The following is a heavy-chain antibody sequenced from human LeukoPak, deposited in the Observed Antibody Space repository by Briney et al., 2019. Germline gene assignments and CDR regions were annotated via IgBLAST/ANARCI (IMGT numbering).Heavy chain of an antibody. CDR1: GYTFTNYD. Sequence: ASVKVSCKASGYTFTNYDVNWVRQATGQGLEWMGWMNPKSNNRGYAQKFQGRVTITTDTSISTAYMELSSLRSDDTAVYYCTRGLKGNYYSGSGTYRWFAPWGQGTLVSVS. D-gene: IGHD3-10*01. CDR2: MNPKSNNR. V-gene: IGHV1-8*03. CDR3: TRGLKGNYYSGSGTYRWFAP. J-gene: IGHJ5*02.